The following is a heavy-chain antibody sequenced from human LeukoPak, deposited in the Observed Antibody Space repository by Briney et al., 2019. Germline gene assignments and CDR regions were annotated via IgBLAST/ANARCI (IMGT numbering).Heavy chain of an antibody. CDR3: AKGLSWNTADR. D-gene: IGHD5-18*01. V-gene: IGHV3-74*01. J-gene: IGHJ5*02. CDR2: INPDGTII. CDR1: GFTYTDYW. Sequence: GGSLRLSCVGSGFTYTDYWMHWFRQAPGKGPVWVSRINPDGTIIDYADSVKGRFSISRDNAKNLLYLQMNGLRADDTAVYYCAKGLSWNTADRWGQGILVTVSS.